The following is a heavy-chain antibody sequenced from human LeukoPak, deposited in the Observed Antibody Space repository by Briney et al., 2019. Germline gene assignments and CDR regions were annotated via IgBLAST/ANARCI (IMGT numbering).Heavy chain of an antibody. CDR3: ARGNNYGSGSYYYYYMDV. D-gene: IGHD3-10*01. CDR2: INPNSGGT. V-gene: IGHV1-2*06. Sequence: ASVKVSCKASGYTFTGYYMHWVRQAPGQGLEWMGRINPNSGGTNYAQKFQGRVTMTRDTSISTAYMELSRLRSGDTAVYYCARGNNYGSGSYYYYYMDVWGKGTTVTVSS. CDR1: GYTFTGYY. J-gene: IGHJ6*03.